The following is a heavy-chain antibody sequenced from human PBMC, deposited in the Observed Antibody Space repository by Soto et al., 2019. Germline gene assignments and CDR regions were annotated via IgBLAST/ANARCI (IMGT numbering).Heavy chain of an antibody. Sequence: LRLSCAASGFTFSDYYMTWIRQAPGKGLEWVSYISSSGNSIYYADSVRGRFTVSRDSAKNSLFLQMNSLRAEDTVVYYCARRAAAGRSFDYWGLGTLVAVSS. D-gene: IGHD6-13*01. J-gene: IGHJ4*02. CDR3: ARRAAAGRSFDY. CDR2: ISSSGNSI. CDR1: GFTFSDYY. V-gene: IGHV3-11*01.